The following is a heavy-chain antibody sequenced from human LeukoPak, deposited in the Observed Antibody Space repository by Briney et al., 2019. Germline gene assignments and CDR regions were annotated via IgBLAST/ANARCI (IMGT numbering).Heavy chain of an antibody. CDR3: AKERDTAMVTIDY. Sequence: GGSLRLSCAASGFAFSSYGMHWVRQAPGKGLEWVAFIRYDGSNKYYADSVKGRFTISRDNSKNTLYLQMNSLRAEDTAVYYCAKERDTAMVTIDYWGQGTLVTVSS. CDR1: GFAFSSYG. CDR2: IRYDGSNK. V-gene: IGHV3-30*02. D-gene: IGHD5-18*01. J-gene: IGHJ4*02.